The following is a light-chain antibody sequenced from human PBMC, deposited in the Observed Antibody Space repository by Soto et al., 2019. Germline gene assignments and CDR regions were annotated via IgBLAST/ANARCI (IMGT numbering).Light chain of an antibody. V-gene: IGKV3-11*01. CDR1: QSVSSY. CDR3: QQRSNWPT. J-gene: IGKJ5*01. Sequence: EILLTQSPSTLSLSPGEGVTLSCRASQSVSSYLAWYQQKPGQAPRLLIYDASNRATGIPARFSGSGSGTDFTLTISSLEPEDFAVYYCQQRSNWPTFGQGTRLEIK. CDR2: DAS.